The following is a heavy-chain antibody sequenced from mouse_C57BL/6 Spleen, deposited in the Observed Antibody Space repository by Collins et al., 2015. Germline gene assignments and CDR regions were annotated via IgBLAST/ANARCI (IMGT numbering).Heavy chain of an antibody. CDR1: GFTFSDYY. Sequence: EVKLVESGGGLVQPGGSLKLSCAASGFTFSDYYMYWVRQTPEKRLEWVAYISNGGGSTYYPDTVKGRFTISRGNAKNTLYLQMSRLKSEDTAMYYCARRGFYYAMDYWGQGTSVTVSS. V-gene: IGHV5-12*01. CDR3: ARRGFYYAMDY. J-gene: IGHJ4*01. CDR2: ISNGGGST.